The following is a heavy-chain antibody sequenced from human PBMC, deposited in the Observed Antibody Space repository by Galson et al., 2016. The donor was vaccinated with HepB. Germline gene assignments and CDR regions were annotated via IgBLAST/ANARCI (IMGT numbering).Heavy chain of an antibody. CDR3: ARGWELHDY. CDR2: IYPHDSDT. V-gene: IGHV5-51*01. Sequence: QSGAEVKKPGDSLKISCKVSGYWFSNYWIGWVRQMPGKGLEWMGIIYPHDSDTRYSPSFQGQVTISADKSISTTYLQWRSLKASDTAIHYCARGWELHDYWGQGTLVTVSS. CDR1: GYWFSNYW. J-gene: IGHJ4*02. D-gene: IGHD1-26*01.